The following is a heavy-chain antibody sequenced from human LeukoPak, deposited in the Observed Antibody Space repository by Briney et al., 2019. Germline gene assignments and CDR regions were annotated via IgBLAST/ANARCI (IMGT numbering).Heavy chain of an antibody. J-gene: IGHJ3*02. CDR2: IYYSGST. D-gene: IGHD5-24*01. Sequence: SETLSLTCTVSDSPISSYYWSWIRQPPGKGLEWIGYIYYSGSTNYNPSLKSRVTISVDTSKNQFSLKLSSVTAADTAVYYCAREMATTGAFDIWGQGTMVTVSS. V-gene: IGHV4-59*01. CDR1: DSPISSYY. CDR3: AREMATTGAFDI.